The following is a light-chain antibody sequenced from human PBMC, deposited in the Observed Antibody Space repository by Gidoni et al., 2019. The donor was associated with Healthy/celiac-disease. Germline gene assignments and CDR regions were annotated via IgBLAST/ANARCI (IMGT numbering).Light chain of an antibody. CDR1: QSISSY. Sequence: DIQMTQSPSCLSASVGDRVNITCRASQSISSYLNWYQQQPGKAPKLLIYAASSLQSGVPSRFSGSGSATDFTLTISSQQPEDFATYYCQQSYSTPYTFGQGTKLEIK. CDR2: AAS. J-gene: IGKJ2*01. V-gene: IGKV1-39*01. CDR3: QQSYSTPYT.